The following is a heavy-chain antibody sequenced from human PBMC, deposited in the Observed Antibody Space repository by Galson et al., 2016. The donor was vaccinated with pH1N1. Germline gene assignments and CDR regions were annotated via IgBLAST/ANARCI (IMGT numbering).Heavy chain of an antibody. CDR1: GDGFSSHT. V-gene: IGHV1-69*02. D-gene: IGHD2-15*01. CDR3: ARVRSHEARSGTLLD. CDR2: FIPMINLA. Sequence: SVKVSCKASGDGFSSHTITWVRQAPRQGLEWVGRFIPMINLANSAQKFQGRVTITADKSTTTVYMHLTSLMPEDTAGYYCARVRSHEARSGTLLDGGQGTLVTVSS. J-gene: IGHJ4*02.